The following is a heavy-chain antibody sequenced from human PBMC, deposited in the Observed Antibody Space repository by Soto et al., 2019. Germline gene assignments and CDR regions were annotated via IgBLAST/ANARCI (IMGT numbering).Heavy chain of an antibody. CDR2: IYPDGTS. CDR3: ARETTARFDT. Sequence: LSLTCTVSGASISSGGYSWSWLRRPPGRGLEWIGYIYPDGTSYYNQALKRRVTIAMDTSKNQFSLKLTSVTAADTAMYFCARETTARFDTWGQGTQVTVSS. J-gene: IGHJ5*02. CDR1: GASISSGGYS. D-gene: IGHD5-18*01. V-gene: IGHV4-30-2*01.